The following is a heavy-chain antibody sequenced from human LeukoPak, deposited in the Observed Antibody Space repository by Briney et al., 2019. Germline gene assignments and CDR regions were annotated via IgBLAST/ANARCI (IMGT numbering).Heavy chain of an antibody. CDR2: IYYSGST. V-gene: IGHV4-61*01. J-gene: IGHJ3*02. CDR1: GGSISSSSYY. D-gene: IGHD6-19*01. Sequence: SETLSLTCTVSGGSISSSSYYWSWIRQPPGKGLEWIGYIYYSGSTNYNPSLKSRVTISVDTSKNQFSLKLSSVTAADTAVYYCASSSGWPGAFDIWGQGTMVTVSS. CDR3: ASSSGWPGAFDI.